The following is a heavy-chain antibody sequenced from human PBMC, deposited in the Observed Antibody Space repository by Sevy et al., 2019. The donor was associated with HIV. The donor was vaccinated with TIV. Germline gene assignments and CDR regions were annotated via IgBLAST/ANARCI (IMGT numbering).Heavy chain of an antibody. CDR3: ATTKDYYDSSGDPFDY. Sequence: ASVKVSCKVSGKTLSDLSMHWVRQAPGKGLEWMGSFDPEDGETLYAQNFRARVTMTEDTSTVTAYMELSSLRSEDTAVYYCATTKDYYDSSGDPFDYWGQGSLVTVSS. V-gene: IGHV1-24*01. CDR1: GKTLSDLS. CDR2: FDPEDGET. J-gene: IGHJ4*02. D-gene: IGHD3-22*01.